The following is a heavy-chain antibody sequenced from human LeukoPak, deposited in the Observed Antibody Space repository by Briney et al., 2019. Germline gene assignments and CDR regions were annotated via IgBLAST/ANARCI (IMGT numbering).Heavy chain of an antibody. J-gene: IGHJ5*02. D-gene: IGHD3-16*01. V-gene: IGHV3-21*01. CDR2: ISSSSSYI. Sequence: GGSLRLSCAASGFTFSSYSMNWVRQAPGKGLEWVSSISSSSSYIYYADSVKGRFTISRGNAKNSLYLQMNSLRAEDTAVYYCARDVVKNVWGSYDEIEANWFDPWGQGTLVTVSS. CDR3: ARDVVKNVWGSYDEIEANWFDP. CDR1: GFTFSSYS.